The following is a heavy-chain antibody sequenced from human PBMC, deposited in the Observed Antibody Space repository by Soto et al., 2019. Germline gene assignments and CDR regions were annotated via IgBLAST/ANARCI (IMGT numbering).Heavy chain of an antibody. Sequence: QVQLVQSGAEVKKPGSSVKVSCKDSGGTFSSYAISWVRQAPGQGLEWMGGIIPIFGTANYAQKFQGRVTSTADESTSTAYMELSSLRSEDTAVYYCAVRGVDRVVVTDVYYYYGMDVWGQGTTVTVSS. V-gene: IGHV1-69*01. CDR3: AVRGVDRVVVTDVYYYYGMDV. CDR1: GGTFSSYA. D-gene: IGHD2-21*02. J-gene: IGHJ6*02. CDR2: IIPIFGTA.